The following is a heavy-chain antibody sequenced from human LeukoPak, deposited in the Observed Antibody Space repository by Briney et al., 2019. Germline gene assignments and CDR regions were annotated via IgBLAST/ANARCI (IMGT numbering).Heavy chain of an antibody. Sequence: GGSLRLSCAASGFTFSDYYMSWIRQAPGKGLEWVSYISSSGSTIYYADSVKGRFTISRDNAKNSLYLQMNSLRAEDTAVYYCARERLGSGNYYYYMDVWGKGTTVTVSS. CDR3: ARERLGSGNYYYYMDV. J-gene: IGHJ6*03. D-gene: IGHD2-15*01. CDR2: ISSSGSTI. V-gene: IGHV3-11*04. CDR1: GFTFSDYY.